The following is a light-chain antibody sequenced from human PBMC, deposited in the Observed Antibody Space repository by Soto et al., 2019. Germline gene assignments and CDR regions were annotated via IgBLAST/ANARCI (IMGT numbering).Light chain of an antibody. CDR2: EVA. CDR3: GTWESYLSVAV. Sequence: QPVLTQPDSVSGSPGQSIAISCTGTSSDIGRYDYVSWYQQHPGKAPKLVIYEVANRPSGVSNRFSGSKSGNTASLTITGLQADDEADYYCGTWESYLSVAVFGGGTKVTVL. J-gene: IGLJ2*01. V-gene: IGLV2-14*01. CDR1: SSDIGRYDY.